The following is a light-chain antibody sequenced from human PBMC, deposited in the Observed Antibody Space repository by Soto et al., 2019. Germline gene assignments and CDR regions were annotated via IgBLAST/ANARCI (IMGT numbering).Light chain of an antibody. CDR3: SSYAGGNRV. J-gene: IGLJ2*01. Sequence: QSALTHPPSASGSPGQSVTISCTGTSSDVGAYNYVSWYQQHPGKAPKLMIYEVTKRPSGVPDRFSGSKSGNTASLTVSGLQAEDEADYYCSSYAGGNRVFGGGTKLTVL. V-gene: IGLV2-8*01. CDR1: SSDVGAYNY. CDR2: EVT.